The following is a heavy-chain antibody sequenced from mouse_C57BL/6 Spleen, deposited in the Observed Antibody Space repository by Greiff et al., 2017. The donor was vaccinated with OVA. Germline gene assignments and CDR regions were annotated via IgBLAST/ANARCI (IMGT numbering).Heavy chain of an antibody. D-gene: IGHD1-1*01. Sequence: QVQLQQSGPGLVAPSQSLSITCTVSGFSLTSYGVHWVRQPPGKGLEWLVVIWSDGSTTYNSALKSRLSISKDNSKSRVFLKMNSLQTDDTAMYYCARQASTVVALDYWGQGTTLTVSS. CDR3: ARQASTVVALDY. V-gene: IGHV2-6-1*01. J-gene: IGHJ2*01. CDR2: IWSDGST. CDR1: GFSLTSYG.